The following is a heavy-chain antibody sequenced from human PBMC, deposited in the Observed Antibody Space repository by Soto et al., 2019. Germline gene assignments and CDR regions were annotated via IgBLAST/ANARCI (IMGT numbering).Heavy chain of an antibody. CDR1: GGSISSGGYS. Sequence: PSETLSITCAVSGGSISSGGYSWSWIRQPPGKGLEWIGYIYHSGSTYYNQSLKSRVTISVDRSKNQFSLKLSSVTAAGTAVYYCARLVGARYEEDWFDSWGQGTLVTVPS. D-gene: IGHD1-26*01. J-gene: IGHJ5*01. V-gene: IGHV4-30-2*01. CDR2: IYHSGST. CDR3: ARLVGARYEEDWFDS.